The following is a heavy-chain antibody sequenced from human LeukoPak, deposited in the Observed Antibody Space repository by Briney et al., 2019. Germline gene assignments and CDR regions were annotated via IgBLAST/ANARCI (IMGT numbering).Heavy chain of an antibody. CDR3: ARDWKGNQWEVGLVIGL. V-gene: IGHV1-46*01. CDR1: GYTFTNYY. D-gene: IGHD1-26*01. CDR2: INPSGGGT. Sequence: GASEKVSCKASGYTFTNYYIHWVRQAPGQGLEWMGIINPSGGGTSFAQKFQGRVTMTRDTSTSTVYMELSSLRSEDTAVYYCARDWKGNQWEVGLVIGLWGRGTLVAVSS. J-gene: IGHJ2*01.